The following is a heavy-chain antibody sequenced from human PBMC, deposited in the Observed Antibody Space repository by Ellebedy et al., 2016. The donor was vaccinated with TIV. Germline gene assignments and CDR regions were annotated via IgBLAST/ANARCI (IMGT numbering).Heavy chain of an antibody. CDR2: ISSSSTTI. Sequence: GESLKISXAASGFTFSSYSMNWVRQAPGKGLEWISYISSSSTTIYYADSVKGRFTISRDNAKNSLYLQMNSLRAEDTAVYYCASPITTLSYWGQGTLVTVSS. D-gene: IGHD3-22*01. J-gene: IGHJ4*02. V-gene: IGHV3-48*04. CDR1: GFTFSSYS. CDR3: ASPITTLSY.